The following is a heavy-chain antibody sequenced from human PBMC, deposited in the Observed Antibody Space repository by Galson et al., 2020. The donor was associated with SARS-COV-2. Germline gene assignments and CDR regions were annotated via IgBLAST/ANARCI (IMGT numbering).Heavy chain of an antibody. D-gene: IGHD4-17*01. J-gene: IGHJ4*02. CDR1: GFTFSSYA. V-gene: IGHV3-23*01. CDR3: AKGDDHGAFDY. CDR2: ISGSGGGT. Sequence: GESLKISCAASGFTFSSYAMSWVRQAPGKGLEWVSSISGSGGGTYYADPVKGHFTISRDNSKNTLYLQMNSLRAEDTAVYYCAKGDDHGAFDYWGQGTLVIVSS.